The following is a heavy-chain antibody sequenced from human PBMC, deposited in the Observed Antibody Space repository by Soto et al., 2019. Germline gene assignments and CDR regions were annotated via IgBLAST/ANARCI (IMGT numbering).Heavy chain of an antibody. Sequence: QVQLVQSGAEVKKPGSSVKVSCKASGGTFSSYAISWVRQAPGQGLEWMGGIIPIFGTANYAQKFQGRVTITADESTSTAYMELSSLRSEDTAVYYCARHCGGDCYGDGGRDALHIWGQGTMVTVSS. CDR1: GGTFSSYA. CDR3: ARHCGGDCYGDGGRDALHI. D-gene: IGHD2-21*02. CDR2: IIPIFGTA. V-gene: IGHV1-69*12. J-gene: IGHJ3*02.